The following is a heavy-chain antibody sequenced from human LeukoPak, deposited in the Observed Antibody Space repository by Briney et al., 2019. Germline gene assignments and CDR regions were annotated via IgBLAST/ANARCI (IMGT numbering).Heavy chain of an antibody. D-gene: IGHD3-9*01. CDR2: INHSGST. CDR3: ARGPRYFDWLLHYYYMDV. J-gene: IGHJ6*03. V-gene: IGHV4-34*01. Sequence: PSETLSLTCAVYGGSFSGYYWSWIRQPPGKGLEWIGEINHSGSTNCNPSLKSRVTISVDTSKNQFSLKLSSVTAADTAVYYCARGPRYFDWLLHYYYMDVWGKGTTVTVSS. CDR1: GGSFSGYY.